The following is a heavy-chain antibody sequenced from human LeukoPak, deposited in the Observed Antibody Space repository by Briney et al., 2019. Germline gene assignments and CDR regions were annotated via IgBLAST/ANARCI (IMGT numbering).Heavy chain of an antibody. CDR2: IHHSGST. Sequence: SETLSLTCTVSGYSLNIGFYWGWVRPSPGKGLKWIGSIHHSGSTYYSPSLKSRVTISVDTSKNQFYLKVNSVTAADTAMYFCARDPRFPPFDYWGQGGLVTVS. CDR3: ARDPRFPPFDY. J-gene: IGHJ4*02. V-gene: IGHV4-38-2*02. CDR1: GYSLNIGFY.